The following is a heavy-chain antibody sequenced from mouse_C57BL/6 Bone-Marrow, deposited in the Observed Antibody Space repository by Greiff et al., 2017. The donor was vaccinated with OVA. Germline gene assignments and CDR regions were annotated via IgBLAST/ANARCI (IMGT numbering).Heavy chain of an antibody. J-gene: IGHJ2*01. V-gene: IGHV5-16*01. D-gene: IGHD1-1*01. CDR1: GSTFSDYY. Sequence: EVQLMESEGGLVQPGSSMKLSCTASGSTFSDYYMAWVRQVPEKGLEWVANINYDGSSTYYLDSLKSRFIISRDNAKNILYLQMSSLKSEDTATYYCARGDYGSSYPYFDYWGQGTTLTVSS. CDR2: INYDGSST. CDR3: ARGDYGSSYPYFDY.